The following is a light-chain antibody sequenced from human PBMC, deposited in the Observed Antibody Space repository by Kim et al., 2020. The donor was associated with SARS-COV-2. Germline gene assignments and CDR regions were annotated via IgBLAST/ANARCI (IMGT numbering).Light chain of an antibody. CDR2: GKD. V-gene: IGLV3-19*01. CDR1: SLRSYY. Sequence: VALGQTVRSTCQGDSLRSYYATWYQQKPGQAPKVVIYGKDNRPSGVPDRFSGSTSGNTAYLTITGTQAGDEADYYCNSRDSNDNVVFGGGTKLTVL. CDR3: NSRDSNDNVV. J-gene: IGLJ2*01.